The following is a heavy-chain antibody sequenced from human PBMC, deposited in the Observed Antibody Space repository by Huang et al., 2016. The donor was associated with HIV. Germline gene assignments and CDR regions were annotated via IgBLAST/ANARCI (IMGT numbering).Heavy chain of an antibody. CDR2: IYPNESDA. CDR1: GYLFTRYG. D-gene: IGHD1-26*01. CDR3: AKQRSPTFLYFAMDV. J-gene: IGHJ6*02. V-gene: IGHV5-51*01. Sequence: EVQLVQSGAEAKKPGESLRISCKASGYLFTRYGIGWVRQMPGKGLEWMGSIYPNESDAGYRPSCEGKVTFSVDKSSGTAYLQGASLKASDSAIYYCAKQRSPTFLYFAMDVWGQGSTVIVS.